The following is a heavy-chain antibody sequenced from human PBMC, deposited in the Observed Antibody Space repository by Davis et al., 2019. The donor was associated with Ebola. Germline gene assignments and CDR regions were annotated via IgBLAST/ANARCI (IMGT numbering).Heavy chain of an antibody. Sequence: GGSLRLSCAASGFTLSSYGMLWVRQAPDKGLEWVAYFSKFGSSKYYADSVKGRFTISRDNAKNSLYLQMNSLRAEDTAVYYCARVMTTVTTYYFDYWGQGTLVTVSS. D-gene: IGHD4-17*01. CDR1: GFTLSSYG. CDR3: ARVMTTVTTYYFDY. V-gene: IGHV3-30*03. CDR2: FSKFGSSK. J-gene: IGHJ4*02.